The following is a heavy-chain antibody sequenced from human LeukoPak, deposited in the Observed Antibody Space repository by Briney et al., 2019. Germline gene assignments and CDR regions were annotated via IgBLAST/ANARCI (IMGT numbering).Heavy chain of an antibody. V-gene: IGHV4-34*01. CDR1: GGSFSGYY. CDR3: ARRSLGAIDY. Sequence: TSETLSLTCAVYGGSFSGYYWSWIRQPPGKGLEWIGEINHSGSTYYNPSLKSRVTISVDTSKNQFSLKLSSVTAADTAVYYCARRSLGAIDYWGQGTLVTVSS. J-gene: IGHJ4*02. D-gene: IGHD1-26*01. CDR2: INHSGST.